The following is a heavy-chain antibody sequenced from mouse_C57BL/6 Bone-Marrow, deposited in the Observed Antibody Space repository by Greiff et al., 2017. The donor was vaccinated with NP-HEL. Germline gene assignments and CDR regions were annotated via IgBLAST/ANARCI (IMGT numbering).Heavy chain of an antibody. Sequence: EVHLVESGGGLVQPKGSLKLSCAASGFSFNTYAMNWVRQAPGKGLEWVARIRSKSNNYATYYADSVKDRFTISRDDSESMLYLQMNNLKTEDTAMYYCVRRVTGTYWYFDVWGTGTTVTVSS. V-gene: IGHV10-1*01. CDR1: GFSFNTYA. CDR2: IRSKSNNYAT. D-gene: IGHD4-1*01. J-gene: IGHJ1*03. CDR3: VRRVTGTYWYFDV.